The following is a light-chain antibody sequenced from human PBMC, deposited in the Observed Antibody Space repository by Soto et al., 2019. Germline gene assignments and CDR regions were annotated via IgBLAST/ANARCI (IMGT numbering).Light chain of an antibody. CDR1: QGIKNW. CDR2: TGS. V-gene: IGKV1-12*01. CDR3: QQAASFPIT. Sequence: EIQMTQSPSYVSASVGDRVTITCRASQGIKNWLAWYQQKPGKAPNLLIYTGSSLQSGVPSRFSGSGSGTDFTLTINSLQPEDFATYYCQQAASFPITFGQGTRLEIK. J-gene: IGKJ5*01.